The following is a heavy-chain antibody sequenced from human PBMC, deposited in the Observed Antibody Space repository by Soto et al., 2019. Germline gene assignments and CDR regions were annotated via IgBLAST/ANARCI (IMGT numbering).Heavy chain of an antibody. V-gene: IGHV4-59*12. CDR1: GGSILSYY. J-gene: IGHJ5*02. D-gene: IGHD3-10*01. CDR3: ARKGITMVRGVIIMRNWFDP. CDR2: IYYSGST. Sequence: SETLSLTCTVSGGSILSYYWSWVRQPPGKELEYIGHIYYSGSTTYNPSLKSRVTISVDTSKEQFSLKLSSVTAADTAVYYCARKGITMVRGVIIMRNWFDPWGQGTLVTVSS.